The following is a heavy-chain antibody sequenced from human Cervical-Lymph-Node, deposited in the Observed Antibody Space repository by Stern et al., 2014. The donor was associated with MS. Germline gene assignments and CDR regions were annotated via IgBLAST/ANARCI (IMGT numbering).Heavy chain of an antibody. CDR2: IHPGGTEI. Sequence: EVQLVQSGAEVKKPGESLKISCKGSGYSFSTYWIGWVRQMPGKGLEWMGIIHPGGTEIKYRPSFQGQVTLSAARSISPAYLQWSSLKASDTAMYYCARLENAYYYYYGMDVWGQGTTVTVSS. D-gene: IGHD1-1*01. J-gene: IGHJ6*02. V-gene: IGHV5-51*01. CDR1: GYSFSTYW. CDR3: ARLENAYYYYYGMDV.